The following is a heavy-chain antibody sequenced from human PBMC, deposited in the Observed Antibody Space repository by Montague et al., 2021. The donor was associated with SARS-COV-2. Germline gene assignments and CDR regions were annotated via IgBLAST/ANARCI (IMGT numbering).Heavy chain of an antibody. J-gene: IGHJ5*02. D-gene: IGHD6-25*01. CDR2: IYTSGSX. CDR3: ASGGYSSGWNGFHWFDP. Sequence: TLSLTCTVSIGSISSGSYYWSWLRQPAGKGLEWIGRIYTSGSXNYNPSLKSRVTISVDTSKNQFSLKLSSVTAADTAVYYCASGGYSSGWNGFHWFDPWGQGTLVTVSS. V-gene: IGHV4-61*02. CDR1: IGSISSGSYY.